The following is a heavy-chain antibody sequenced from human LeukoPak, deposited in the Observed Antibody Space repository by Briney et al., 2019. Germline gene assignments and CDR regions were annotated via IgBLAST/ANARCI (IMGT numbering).Heavy chain of an antibody. D-gene: IGHD2-15*01. Sequence: ASVKVSRKTSRYTFTSYYMNWVRQAPGQGLEWMGMINPSGGSTSYAQKFQGRVTMTRDTSTSTVYMELNSLTSEDTALYYCARDRSPSARYFNYWGQGTLVTVSS. J-gene: IGHJ4*02. CDR1: RYTFTSYY. CDR3: ARDRSPSARYFNY. CDR2: INPSGGST. V-gene: IGHV1-46*01.